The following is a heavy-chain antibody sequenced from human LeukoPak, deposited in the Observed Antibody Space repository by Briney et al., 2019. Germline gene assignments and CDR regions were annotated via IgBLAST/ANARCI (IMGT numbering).Heavy chain of an antibody. V-gene: IGHV3-21*01. CDR2: ITGSSNYI. Sequence: PGGSLRLSCAASGFTFRSYSMDWVRQAPGKGLEWVSSITGSSNYIYYADSLKGRFTISRDNAKNSLFLQMNSLRAGDTAVYYCARGIGAAGQYYFDSWGQGTLVTVSS. CDR3: ARGIGAAGQYYFDS. D-gene: IGHD6-13*01. CDR1: GFTFRSYS. J-gene: IGHJ4*02.